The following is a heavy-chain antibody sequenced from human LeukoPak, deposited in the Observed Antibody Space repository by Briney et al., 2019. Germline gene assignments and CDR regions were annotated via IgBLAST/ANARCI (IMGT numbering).Heavy chain of an antibody. CDR2: IYSGGST. CDR3: ARGYGSGSYFRRNRNTWWFDL. D-gene: IGHD3-10*01. Sequence: SSETLSLTCTVSGGSISIRSYYWGWIRQPPGKGLEWIANIYSGGSTYFNPSLKSRVTISVDTSRNQFSLKLSSVTAADTAVYYCARGYGSGSYFRRNRNTWWFDLWGQGTLVTVSS. CDR1: GGSISIRSYY. V-gene: IGHV4-39*07. J-gene: IGHJ5*02.